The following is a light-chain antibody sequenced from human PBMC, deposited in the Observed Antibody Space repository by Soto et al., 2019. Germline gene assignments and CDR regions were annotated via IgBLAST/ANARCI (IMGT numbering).Light chain of an antibody. CDR2: GSS. Sequence: QPVLTQPPSASGTPGQRVTISCSGSISTIGSNSVNWFQQHPGTAPKLLIYGSSERPSGVPDRFSASKSGTSASLAISGLQSEDEADYYCATWAGSLKDLHVLGTGTKLTGL. CDR1: ISTIGSNS. J-gene: IGLJ1*01. V-gene: IGLV1-44*01. CDR3: ATWAGSLKDLHV.